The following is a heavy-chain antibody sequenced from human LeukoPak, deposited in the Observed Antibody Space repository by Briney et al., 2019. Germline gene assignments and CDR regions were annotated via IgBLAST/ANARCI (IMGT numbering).Heavy chain of an antibody. V-gene: IGHV3-74*01. J-gene: IGHJ5*02. D-gene: IGHD4-11*01. CDR2: INSDGSST. Sequence: GGSLRLSCAASGFAFRSYWMHWVRQAPGKGLVWVSRINSDGSSTTYADSVQGRFTISRDNAKNTLYLQMNSLRADDTAVYYCARSVYSYYANWFDPWGQGTLVTVSS. CDR3: ARSVYSYYANWFDP. CDR1: GFAFRSYW.